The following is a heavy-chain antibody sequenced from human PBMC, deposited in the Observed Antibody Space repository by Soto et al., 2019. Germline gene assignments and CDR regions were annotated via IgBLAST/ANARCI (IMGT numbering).Heavy chain of an antibody. CDR1: GYTFTSYG. Sequence: GASVKVSCKASGYTFTSYGISWVRQAPGQGLEWMGLINAGNGNTKYAQKFQGRVTLTRDTSASTAYMELSSLRSEDTAVYYCASCPQNCITSSPCCLFFDYWVQGTLVTVSS. V-gene: IGHV1-18*01. CDR2: INAGNGNT. CDR3: ASCPQNCITSSPCCLFFDY. D-gene: IGHD3-10*01. J-gene: IGHJ4*02.